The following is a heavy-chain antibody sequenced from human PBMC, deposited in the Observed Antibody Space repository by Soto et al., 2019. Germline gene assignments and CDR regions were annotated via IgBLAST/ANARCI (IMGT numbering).Heavy chain of an antibody. Sequence: QLQLQESGSGLVKPSQTLSLTCAVSGGSISSGGYSWSWIRQPPGKGLEWIGYIYHSGSTYYNPSPQSGVTLSVARSKNQFSLKLSSVTAADTAVYYCARAGGLGAVAVDYWGQGTLVTVSS. CDR1: GGSISSGGYS. V-gene: IGHV4-30-2*01. CDR3: ARAGGLGAVAVDY. D-gene: IGHD6-19*01. J-gene: IGHJ4*02. CDR2: IYHSGST.